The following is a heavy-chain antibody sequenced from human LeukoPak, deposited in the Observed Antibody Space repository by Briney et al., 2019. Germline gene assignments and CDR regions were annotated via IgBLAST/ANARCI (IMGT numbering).Heavy chain of an antibody. J-gene: IGHJ3*02. CDR3: ARDTQTDDAFDI. D-gene: IGHD1-14*01. V-gene: IGHV4-4*02. CDR1: GGSISSSNW. CDR2: IYHSGST. Sequence: PSETLSLTCTVSGGSISSSNWWSWVRQPPGKGLEWIGEIYHSGSTNYNPSLKSRVTISVDTSKNQFSLKLSSVTAADTAVYYCARDTQTDDAFDIWGQGTMVTVSS.